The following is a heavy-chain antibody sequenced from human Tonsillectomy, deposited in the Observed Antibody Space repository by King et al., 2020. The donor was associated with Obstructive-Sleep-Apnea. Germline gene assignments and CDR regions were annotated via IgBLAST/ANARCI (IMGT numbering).Heavy chain of an antibody. CDR3: ARGTDILTGYYIP. CDR2: MNPNSGNT. V-gene: IGHV1-8*02. CDR1: GYTFTNCD. Sequence: HVQLVESGAEVKKPGASVKVSCKASGYTFTNCDINWVRQATGQGLEWMGWMNPNSGNTGYAQKFQGRVTMTRNTSISTAYMELTSLRSEDTAVYYCARGTDILTGYYIPWGQRTLVTVSS. D-gene: IGHD3-9*01. J-gene: IGHJ5*02.